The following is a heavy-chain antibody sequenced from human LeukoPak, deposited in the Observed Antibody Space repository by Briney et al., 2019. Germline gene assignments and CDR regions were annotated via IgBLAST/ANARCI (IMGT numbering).Heavy chain of an antibody. CDR1: GFTFSSYG. CDR3: ARGPVVYYYYMDG. Sequence: GGSLRLSCAASGFTFSSYGMHWVRQAPGKGLEWVAVIWYDGSNKYYADSVKGRFTISRDNSKSTLYLQMNSLRAEDTAVHYCARGPVVYYYYMDGWGKGTTVTVSS. J-gene: IGHJ6*03. D-gene: IGHD4-23*01. V-gene: IGHV3-33*01. CDR2: IWYDGSNK.